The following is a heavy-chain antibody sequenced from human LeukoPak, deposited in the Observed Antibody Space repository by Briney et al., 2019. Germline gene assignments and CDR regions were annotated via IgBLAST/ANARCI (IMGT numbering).Heavy chain of an antibody. Sequence: SETLSLTCAVSGYSISSGYYWSWIRQPPGKGLEWIGEINHSGSTNYNPSLKSRVTISVDTSKNQFSLKLSSVTAADTAVYYCARLRVVVVHDAFDIWGQGTMVTVSS. D-gene: IGHD3-22*01. J-gene: IGHJ3*02. CDR1: GYSISSGYY. CDR3: ARLRVVVVHDAFDI. CDR2: INHSGST. V-gene: IGHV4-34*01.